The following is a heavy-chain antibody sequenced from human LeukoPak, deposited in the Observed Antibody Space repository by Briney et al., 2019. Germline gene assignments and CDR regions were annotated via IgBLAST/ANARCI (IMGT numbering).Heavy chain of an antibody. D-gene: IGHD1-14*01. CDR1: GGSVSSYY. CDR2: IHNSGRT. J-gene: IGHJ4*02. Sequence: SSETLSLTCSVSGGSVSSYYWSWIRQSPGKGLEWTGYIHNSGRTNYNPSLKSRVTGFVDTSKNQVSLRLSSVTAADTAVYYCARHGTISSESYFDYWGQGALVTVSS. CDR3: ARHGTISSESYFDY. V-gene: IGHV4-59*08.